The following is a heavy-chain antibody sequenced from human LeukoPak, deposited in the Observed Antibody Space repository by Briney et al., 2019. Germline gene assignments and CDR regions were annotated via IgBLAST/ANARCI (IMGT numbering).Heavy chain of an antibody. CDR3: ARDPPAYYYDSSGRTFDY. D-gene: IGHD3-22*01. CDR2: ISAYNGNT. V-gene: IGHV1-18*01. Sequence: ASVKVSCKASGYTFTSYGISWVRQAPGQGLEWMGWISAYNGNTNYAQKLQGRVTMTTDTSTSTAYMELRSLRSDDTAVYYCARDPPAYYYDSSGRTFDYWGQGTLVTVSS. CDR1: GYTFTSYG. J-gene: IGHJ4*02.